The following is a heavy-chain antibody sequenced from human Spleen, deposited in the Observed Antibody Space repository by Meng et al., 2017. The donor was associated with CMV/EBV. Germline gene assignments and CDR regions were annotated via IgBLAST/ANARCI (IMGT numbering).Heavy chain of an antibody. CDR3: ARSVNWFDS. Sequence: GGSLRLSCAASGFTFSSYGMHWVRQAPGKGLAYVSTISTNGGSTYYADSVKGRFTISRDDAQNSLYLQMNSLRAEDSAVYYCARSVNWFDSWGQGTLVTVSS. J-gene: IGHJ5*01. V-gene: IGHV3-64*02. CDR2: ISTNGGST. CDR1: GFTFSSYG.